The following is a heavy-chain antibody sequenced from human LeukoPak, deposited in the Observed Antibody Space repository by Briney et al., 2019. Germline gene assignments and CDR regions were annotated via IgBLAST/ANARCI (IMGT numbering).Heavy chain of an antibody. CDR1: GFTFSSYS. D-gene: IGHD3-22*01. Sequence: GGSLRLSCAASGFTFSSYSMNWVRQAPGKGLEWVSSISSSSSYIYYADSVKGRFTISRDSAKNSLYLQMNSLRAEDTAVYYCARSDSSGYYSAGLNDWGQGTLVTVSS. V-gene: IGHV3-21*01. CDR3: ARSDSSGYYSAGLND. J-gene: IGHJ4*02. CDR2: ISSSSSYI.